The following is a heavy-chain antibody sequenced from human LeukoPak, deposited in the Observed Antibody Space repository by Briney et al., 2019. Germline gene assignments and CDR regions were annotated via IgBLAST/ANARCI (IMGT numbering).Heavy chain of an antibody. CDR3: AKDLWPYYDFWSGPFDY. V-gene: IGHV3-23*01. CDR2: ISGSGGST. CDR1: GFTFSSYA. J-gene: IGHJ4*02. Sequence: PGGSLRLSCAASGFTFSSYAMSWVRQAPGKGLEWVSAISGSGGSTYYADSVKGRFTISRDNSKNTLYLQMNSLRAEDTAVYYCAKDLWPYYDFWSGPFDYWGQGTLVTVSS. D-gene: IGHD3-3*01.